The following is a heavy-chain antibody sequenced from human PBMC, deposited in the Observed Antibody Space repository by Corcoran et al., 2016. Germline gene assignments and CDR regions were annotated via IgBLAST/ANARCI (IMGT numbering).Heavy chain of an antibody. CDR3: ARDFWSGYAPGGSYYGMDV. Sequence: QLQLQESGPGLVKPSETLSLTCTVSGGSISSSSYYWGWIRQPPGKGLEWIGSIYYSGSTYYNPSLKSRVTISVDTSKNQFSLKLSSVTAADTAVYYCARDFWSGYAPGGSYYGMDVWGQGTTVTVSS. J-gene: IGHJ6*02. D-gene: IGHD3-3*01. CDR2: IYYSGST. CDR1: GGSISSSSYY. V-gene: IGHV4-39*07.